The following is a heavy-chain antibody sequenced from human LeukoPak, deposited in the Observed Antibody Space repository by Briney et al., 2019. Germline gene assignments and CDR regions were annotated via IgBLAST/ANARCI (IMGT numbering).Heavy chain of an antibody. Sequence: ASVKVSCKASGYTFTNYGITWVRQAPGQGLEWMGWINPNSGGTNYAQKFQGRVTMTRDTSISTAYMELSRLRSDDTAVYYCATHTYYYDSSGVLDFWGQGTLVTVSS. CDR2: INPNSGGT. CDR3: ATHTYYYDSSGVLDF. J-gene: IGHJ4*02. V-gene: IGHV1-2*02. CDR1: GYTFTNYG. D-gene: IGHD3-22*01.